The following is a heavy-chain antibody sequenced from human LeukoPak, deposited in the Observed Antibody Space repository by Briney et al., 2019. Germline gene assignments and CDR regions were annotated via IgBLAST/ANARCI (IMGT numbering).Heavy chain of an antibody. Sequence: SETLSLTCTVSGGSISSGDYYWSWIRQPPGKGLEWIGYIYYSGTTYYNPSLKSRVTISVDTSKNQFSLKLTSVTAADTAVYYCARLGIAARSHYFDYWGQGTLVTVSS. CDR1: GGSISSGDYY. CDR2: IYYSGTT. V-gene: IGHV4-30-4*01. CDR3: ARLGIAARSHYFDY. J-gene: IGHJ4*02. D-gene: IGHD6-6*01.